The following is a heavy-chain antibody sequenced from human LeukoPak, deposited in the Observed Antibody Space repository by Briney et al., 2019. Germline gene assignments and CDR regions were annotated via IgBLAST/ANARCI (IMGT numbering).Heavy chain of an antibody. CDR2: IYYSGST. J-gene: IGHJ4*02. CDR1: GGSSSSYY. D-gene: IGHD3-22*01. CDR3: ASHTHYYDSSGYYDY. V-gene: IGHV4-59*01. Sequence: PSETLSLTCTVSGGSSSSYYWSWIRQPPGKGLEWIGYIYYSGSTNYNPSLKSRVTISVDTSKNQFSLKLSSVTAADTAVYYCASHTHYYDSSGYYDYWGQGTLVTVSS.